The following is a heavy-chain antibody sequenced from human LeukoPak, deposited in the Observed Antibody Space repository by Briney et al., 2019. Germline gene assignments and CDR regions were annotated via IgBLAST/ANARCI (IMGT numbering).Heavy chain of an antibody. CDR3: ARSEGSPLAAAGPFDY. V-gene: IGHV1-69*13. Sequence: SVKVSCKASGGTFSRYAISWLRQAPGQGLEWMGGIIPIFGTTNYAQKFQGRVTITADESTSTAYMELSSLRSEDTAVYYCARSEGSPLAAAGPFDYWGQCTLATVSS. CDR1: GGTFSRYA. CDR2: IIPIFGTT. D-gene: IGHD6-13*01. J-gene: IGHJ4*02.